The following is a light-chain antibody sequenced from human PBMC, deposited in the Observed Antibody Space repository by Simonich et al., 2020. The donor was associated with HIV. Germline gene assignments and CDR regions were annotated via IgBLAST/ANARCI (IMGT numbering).Light chain of an antibody. CDR3: KQYHHLPLT. J-gene: IGKJ4*01. V-gene: IGKV1-33*01. CDR2: DAS. CDR1: QDISNS. Sequence: DIQMTQSPSSLSASVGDRVTITCQASQDISNSLNWYQQKPGKAPKLLIFDASNLETGVPSRFSGSASGTDFTFTISSLQPEDIATYYCKQYHHLPLTFAGGTKVEIK.